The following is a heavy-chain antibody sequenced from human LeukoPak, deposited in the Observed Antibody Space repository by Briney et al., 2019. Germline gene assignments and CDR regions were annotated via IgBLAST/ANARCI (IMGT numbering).Heavy chain of an antibody. CDR1: GFTFSSYD. V-gene: IGHV3-13*01. D-gene: IGHD3-22*01. J-gene: IGHJ6*02. CDR3: ARGADSSGLRDYYGMDV. Sequence: AGGSLRLSCAASGFTFSSYDMHWVRQATGKGLEWVSAIGTAGDTYYPGSVKGRFTISRENAKNSLYLQMNSLRAGDTAVYYCARGADSSGLRDYYGMDVWGQGTTVTVSS. CDR2: IGTAGDT.